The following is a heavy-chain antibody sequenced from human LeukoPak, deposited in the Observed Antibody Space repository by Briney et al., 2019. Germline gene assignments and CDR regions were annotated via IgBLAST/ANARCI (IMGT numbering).Heavy chain of an antibody. CDR3: ARDEAVAAPLDY. CDR1: GYTFAGYY. D-gene: IGHD6-19*01. Sequence: ASVKVSCKASGYTFAGYYMHWVRQAPGQGLEWMGRIIPILGIANYAQKFQGTVTITADKSTSTAYMELTSLRYEDTAVYYCARDEAVAAPLDYWGQGSLVTVSS. V-gene: IGHV1-69*04. CDR2: IIPILGIA. J-gene: IGHJ4*02.